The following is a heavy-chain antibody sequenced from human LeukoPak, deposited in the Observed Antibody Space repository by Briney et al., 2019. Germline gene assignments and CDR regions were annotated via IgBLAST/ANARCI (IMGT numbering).Heavy chain of an antibody. CDR3: ANRPSYCSSTSCSAY. CDR2: ISDGGGAT. V-gene: IGHV3-23*01. Sequence: GESLRLSCAPSGFTFSSYAMSWVRQAPGKGLEWVSTISDGGGATFYADSVKGRFIISRDNSKNTLYLQMNSLRAEDTAVYYCANRPSYCSSTSCSAYWGQGTLVTVSS. CDR1: GFTFSSYA. J-gene: IGHJ4*02. D-gene: IGHD2-2*01.